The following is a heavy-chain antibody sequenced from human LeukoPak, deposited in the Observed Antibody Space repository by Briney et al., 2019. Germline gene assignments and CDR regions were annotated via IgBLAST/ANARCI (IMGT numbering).Heavy chain of an antibody. J-gene: IGHJ4*02. CDR1: GYSFTSYW. Sequence: EESLKVSCKGSGYSFTSYWIGWVRQMPGKGLEWMGIIYPGDSDTRYSPSFQGQVTISADKSISTAYLQWSSLKASDTAMYYCARSPKPHYDFWSGYHSPPSEYFDYWGQGTLVTVSS. V-gene: IGHV5-51*01. CDR2: IYPGDSDT. CDR3: ARSPKPHYDFWSGYHSPPSEYFDY. D-gene: IGHD3-3*01.